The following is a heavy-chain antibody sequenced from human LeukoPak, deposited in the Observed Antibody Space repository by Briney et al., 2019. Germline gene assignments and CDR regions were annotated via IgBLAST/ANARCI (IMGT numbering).Heavy chain of an antibody. V-gene: IGHV3-30*02. CDR1: GFTFGSYG. CDR3: AKKWSGDYDSSGVNDAFDI. CDR2: IRYHGSDK. D-gene: IGHD3-22*01. Sequence: GGSLRLSCAASGFTFGSYGMHWVRQAPGKGLEWVAFIRYHGSDKYYADSVKDRFTISRDNSKNTLYLQMNSLRAEDTAVYYCAKKWSGDYDSSGVNDAFDIWGQGTMVTVSS. J-gene: IGHJ3*02.